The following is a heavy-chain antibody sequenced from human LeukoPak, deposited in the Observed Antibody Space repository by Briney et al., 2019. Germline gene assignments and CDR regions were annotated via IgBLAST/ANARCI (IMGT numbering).Heavy chain of an antibody. CDR2: INPSGGST. J-gene: IGHJ6*04. D-gene: IGHD3-10*01. CDR1: GYTFTSYY. V-gene: IGHV1-46*01. Sequence: GASVKVSCKASGYTFTSYYMHWVRQAPGQGLEWMGIINPSGGSTSYAQKFQGRVTMTRDTSTSTVYMELSSLRSEDTAVYYCARDLDRLLWFGELPPSYYYGMDVWSKGTTVTVSS. CDR3: ARDLDRLLWFGELPPSYYYGMDV.